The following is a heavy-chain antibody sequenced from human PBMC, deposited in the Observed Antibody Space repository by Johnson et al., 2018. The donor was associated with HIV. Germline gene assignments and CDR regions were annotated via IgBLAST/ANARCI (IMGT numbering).Heavy chain of an antibody. CDR1: GFTFSSYG. V-gene: IGHV3-30*18. Sequence: QVLLVESGGGLVQTGGSLRLSCAASGFTFSSYGMHWVRQAPGKGLEWVAVISYDGSNKYYADSVKGRFTISRDNSKNTLYLQMNSLRAEDTAVYYCAKDMGGDRNAFDIWGQGTMVTVSS. CDR3: AKDMGGDRNAFDI. J-gene: IGHJ3*02. D-gene: IGHD1-26*01. CDR2: ISYDGSNK.